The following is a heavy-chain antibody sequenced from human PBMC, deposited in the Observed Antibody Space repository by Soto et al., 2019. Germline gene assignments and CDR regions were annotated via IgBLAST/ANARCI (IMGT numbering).Heavy chain of an antibody. Sequence: GGSLGLSCAASGFTFTRYSMNWVRQAPGKGLEWASSISSTTNYIYYGDSMKGRFTISRDNAKNSLYLEMNSLRAEDTAVYYCARESEDLTSNFDYWGQGTLVTVSS. CDR2: ISSTTNYI. J-gene: IGHJ4*02. CDR1: GFTFTRYS. CDR3: ARESEDLTSNFDY. V-gene: IGHV3-21*06.